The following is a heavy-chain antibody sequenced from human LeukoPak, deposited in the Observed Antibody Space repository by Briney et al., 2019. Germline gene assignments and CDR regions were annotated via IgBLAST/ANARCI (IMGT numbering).Heavy chain of an antibody. V-gene: IGHV1-18*01. CDR1: GYTFTSYG. CDR3: ARDKGVDTAMVRAFNI. D-gene: IGHD5-18*01. J-gene: IGHJ3*02. CDR2: FTVHNGNT. Sequence: ASVKVSCKASGYTFTSYGISWVRQAPGQGLEWMGWFTVHNGNTNYAQKFQGRVTMTTDTSTSTVYMELRSLRSDDTAVYYCARDKGVDTAMVRAFNIWGQGTMVTVSS.